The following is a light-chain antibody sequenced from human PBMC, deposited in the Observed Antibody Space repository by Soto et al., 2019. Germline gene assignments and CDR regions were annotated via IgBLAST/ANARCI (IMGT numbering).Light chain of an antibody. CDR1: SSNIGNNY. J-gene: IGLJ1*01. V-gene: IGLV1-51*01. CDR3: GTWDSSLSAYV. CDR2: DNN. Sequence: SMVTQPPSVSAALGEKVTISCSGSSSNIGNNYVSWYQQLPGTAPKLLIYDNNKRPPGIPDRFSGSKSGTSATLGITGLQTGDEADYYCGTWDSSLSAYVFGTGTKVTVL.